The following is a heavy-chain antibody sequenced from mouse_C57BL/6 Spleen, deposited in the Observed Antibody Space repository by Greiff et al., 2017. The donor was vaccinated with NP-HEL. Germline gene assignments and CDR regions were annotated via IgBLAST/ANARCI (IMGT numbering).Heavy chain of an antibody. J-gene: IGHJ2*01. V-gene: IGHV3-6*01. CDR1: GYSITSGYY. CDR2: ISYDGSN. Sequence: ESGPGLVKPSQSLSLTCSVTGYSITSGYYWNWIRQFPGNKLEWMGYISYDGSNNYNPSLQNRIPITRDTSKNQFFLKLNSVTTEDTATYYCARVGFLVYYFDYWGQGTTLTVSS. CDR3: ARVGFLVYYFDY.